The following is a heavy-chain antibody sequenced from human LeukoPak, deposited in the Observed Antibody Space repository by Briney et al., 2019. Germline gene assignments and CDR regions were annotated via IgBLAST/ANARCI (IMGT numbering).Heavy chain of an antibody. V-gene: IGHV4-59*11. J-gene: IGHJ3*02. CDR2: VLYSGIT. D-gene: IGHD4-17*01. Sequence: SETLSLTCTISGGSISTHYWTWIRQPPGKGLEWIGYVLYSGITNYNPSLRSRITISVDTSQNQFSLSLRSVTAADTAVYYCARDLTTVTKGFDILGQGTMVTVSS. CDR1: GGSISTHY. CDR3: ARDLTTVTKGFDI.